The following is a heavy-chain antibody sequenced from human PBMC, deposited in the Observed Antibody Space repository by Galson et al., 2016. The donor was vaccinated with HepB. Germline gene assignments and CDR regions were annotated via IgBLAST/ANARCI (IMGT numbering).Heavy chain of an antibody. CDR3: ARRDYLDRSGYYSHLDY. V-gene: IGHV4-4*02. CDR2: IYHSGST. J-gene: IGHJ4*02. CDR1: GDSISSSHW. D-gene: IGHD3-22*01. Sequence: SETLSLTCAVSGDSISSSHWWTWVRQPPGKGLEWIGEIYHSGSTNYNPSLSSRVSISVDKSKNQFSLKLSSVTAADTAIYYCARRDYLDRSGYYSHLDYWGQGTLVAVSS.